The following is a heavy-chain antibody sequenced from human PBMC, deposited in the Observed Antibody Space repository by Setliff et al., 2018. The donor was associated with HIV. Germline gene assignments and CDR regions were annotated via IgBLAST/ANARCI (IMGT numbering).Heavy chain of an antibody. CDR2: IYHSGST. CDR3: ASNLLLGYPHY. D-gene: IGHD2-8*01. CDR1: GYSISSGYY. Sequence: LSLTCTVSGYSISSGYYWGWIRQPPGKGLEWIGSIYHSGSTYYNPSLKSRVTISVDTSKNQFSLKLSSVTAADTAVYYCASNLLLGYPHYWGQGTLVTVSS. J-gene: IGHJ4*02. V-gene: IGHV4-38-2*02.